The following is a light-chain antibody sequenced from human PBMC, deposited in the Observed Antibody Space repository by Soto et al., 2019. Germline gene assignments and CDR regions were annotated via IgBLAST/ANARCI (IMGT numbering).Light chain of an antibody. CDR1: QSINFY. CDR2: GAS. CDR3: QQTYNTPWT. J-gene: IGKJ1*01. Sequence: DIQMTQSPSSLSAFVGDRVTITCRASQSINFYVNWYSQRPGKAPELLVYGASSSQSGVPSRFSGSGFGTDFTLTIGSLQPEDCATYFCQQTYNTPWTFGQGTKVEIK. V-gene: IGKV1-39*01.